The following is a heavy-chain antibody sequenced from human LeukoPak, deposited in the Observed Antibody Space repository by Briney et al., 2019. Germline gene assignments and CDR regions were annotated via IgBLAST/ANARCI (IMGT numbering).Heavy chain of an antibody. CDR2: ISSSSSYI. CDR1: GFTFSSYS. CDR3: ARSSSWSLFDY. J-gene: IGHJ4*02. V-gene: IGHV3-21*01. D-gene: IGHD6-13*01. Sequence: GGSLRLSCATSGFTFSSYSMNWVRQAPGKGLEWVSSISSSSSYIYYADSVKGRFTISRDNAKNSLYLQMNSLRAEDTAVYYCARSSSWSLFDYWGQGTLVTVSS.